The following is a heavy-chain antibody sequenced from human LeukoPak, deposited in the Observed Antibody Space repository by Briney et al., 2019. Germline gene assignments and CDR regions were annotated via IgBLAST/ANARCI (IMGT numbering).Heavy chain of an antibody. J-gene: IGHJ6*03. Sequence: SVKVSCKASGDTFSSYGINWVRQALGQGLEWMGGIIPMFGTTNYAQKVQGRVTITADDSTSTAYMELSSLRSEDTAVYYCAGVTTIDYMDVWGEGTTVTISS. CDR1: GDTFSSYG. V-gene: IGHV1-69*13. D-gene: IGHD4-17*01. CDR2: IIPMFGTT. CDR3: AGVTTIDYMDV.